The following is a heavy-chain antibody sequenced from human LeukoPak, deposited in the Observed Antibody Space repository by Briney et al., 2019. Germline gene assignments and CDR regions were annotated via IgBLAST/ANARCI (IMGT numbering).Heavy chain of an antibody. V-gene: IGHV3-30*04. D-gene: IGHD2-2*01. CDR3: ARPEDCSSTSCYRAFNI. CDR1: GVTFSSSA. Sequence: GRSLRLSCAASGVTFSSSAMHWVRQAPGKGLEWATKISSDGSSEDYADSVKGRFTVSRDNSKNTLYLQMSSLRIEDTAVYYCARPEDCSSTSCYRAFNIWGQGTMVTVSS. J-gene: IGHJ3*02. CDR2: ISSDGSSE.